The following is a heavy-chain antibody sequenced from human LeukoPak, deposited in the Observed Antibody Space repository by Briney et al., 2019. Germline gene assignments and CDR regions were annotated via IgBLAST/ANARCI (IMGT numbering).Heavy chain of an antibody. CDR2: INQDGSDK. J-gene: IGHJ6*03. Sequence: GESLRLSCAASGFTFTTYWMSWVRQFPGKGLEWVANINQDGSDKYYVDSVKGRFTISRDNAKNSLYLQMNSLRAEDTAVYYCAKDRCSNGIGCYYYYMDVWGKGTTATISS. V-gene: IGHV3-7*01. CDR1: GFTFTTYW. D-gene: IGHD2-8*01. CDR3: AKDRCSNGIGCYYYYMDV.